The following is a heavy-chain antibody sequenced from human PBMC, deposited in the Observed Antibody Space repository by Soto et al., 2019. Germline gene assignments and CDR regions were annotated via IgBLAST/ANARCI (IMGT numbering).Heavy chain of an antibody. V-gene: IGHV3-43*01. J-gene: IGHJ6*02. CDR2: ITWNGGNS. D-gene: IGHD3-16*01. CDR1: GFRFDDYN. Sequence: GGSLRLSCAASGFRFDDYNIHWVRQAPGKGLEWVSLITWNGGNSYYADSVKGRLTISRDGTTESVSLQMTSLKREDTGLYFCARENLSYGSALDVWGQGATVTVSS. CDR3: ARENLSYGSALDV.